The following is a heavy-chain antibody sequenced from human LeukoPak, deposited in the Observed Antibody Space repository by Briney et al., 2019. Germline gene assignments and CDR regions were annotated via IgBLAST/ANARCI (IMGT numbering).Heavy chain of an antibody. CDR3: ARRYSSIWFFDY. Sequence: ASVKVSCKTSGYTFTDYYMHWVRPAPGRGLAWMGWINPHSGGTNYAQKFQGRVTMTRDTSINTAYMELSRLTSDDTAVYYCARRYSSIWFFDYWGQGTLVTVSS. J-gene: IGHJ4*02. CDR1: GYTFTDYY. D-gene: IGHD6-13*01. V-gene: IGHV1-2*02. CDR2: INPHSGGT.